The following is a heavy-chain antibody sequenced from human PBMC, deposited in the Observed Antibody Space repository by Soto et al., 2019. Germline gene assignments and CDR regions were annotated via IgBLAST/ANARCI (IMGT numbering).Heavy chain of an antibody. V-gene: IGHV3-48*03. D-gene: IGHD1-26*01. Sequence: EVQLVESGGGLVQPGGSLRLSCAASGFTFSSYEMNWVRQAPGKGLEWVSYISSSGSTIYYADSVKGRFTISRDNAKNSLYLQMNSLRAEDTAVYYCATSKKGELLYPEYFQHWGQGTLVTVSS. CDR1: GFTFSSYE. J-gene: IGHJ1*01. CDR3: ATSKKGELLYPEYFQH. CDR2: ISSSGSTI.